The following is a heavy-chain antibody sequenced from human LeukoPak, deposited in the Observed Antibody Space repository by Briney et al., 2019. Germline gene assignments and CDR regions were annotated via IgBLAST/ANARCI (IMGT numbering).Heavy chain of an antibody. D-gene: IGHD3-10*01. J-gene: IGHJ4*02. Sequence: GGSLRLSCAASGFTFSDYYMSWIRQAPGKGLEWVSYISSSGSTIYYADSVKGRFTISRDNSKNTLYLQMNSLRAEDTAVYYCAKDRITMVRGVKYYFDYWGQGTLVTVSS. CDR2: ISSSGSTI. CDR3: AKDRITMVRGVKYYFDY. CDR1: GFTFSDYY. V-gene: IGHV3-11*04.